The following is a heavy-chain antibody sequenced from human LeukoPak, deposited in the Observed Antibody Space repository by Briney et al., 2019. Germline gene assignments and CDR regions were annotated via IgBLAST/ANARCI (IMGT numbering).Heavy chain of an antibody. CDR3: AKGPKWELPYYFDY. V-gene: IGHV3-30*18. CDR1: GFTFSSHG. CDR2: ISYDENNK. D-gene: IGHD1-26*01. J-gene: IGHJ4*02. Sequence: PGGSLRLSCAASGFTFSSHGMHWVRQAPGKGLEWVAVISYDENNKYYADSVKGRFTISRDNSKNTLYLQMNSLRAEDTAVYYCAKGPKWELPYYFDYWGQGTLVTVSS.